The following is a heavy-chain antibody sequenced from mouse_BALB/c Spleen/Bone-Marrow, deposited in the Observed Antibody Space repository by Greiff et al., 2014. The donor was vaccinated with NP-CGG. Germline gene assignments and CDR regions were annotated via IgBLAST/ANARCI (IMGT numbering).Heavy chain of an antibody. CDR2: IDPANGNT. J-gene: IGHJ3*01. Sequence: VQLQQSGAELVKPGASVKLSCTASGFNIKDTYMHWVKQRPEQGLEWIGRIDPANGNTKYDPKFQGKATITADTSSNTAYLQLSSLTSEDTAVCYCAAYYYGSSQFAYWGQGTLVTVSA. CDR3: AAYYYGSSQFAY. D-gene: IGHD1-1*01. CDR1: GFNIKDTY. V-gene: IGHV14-3*02.